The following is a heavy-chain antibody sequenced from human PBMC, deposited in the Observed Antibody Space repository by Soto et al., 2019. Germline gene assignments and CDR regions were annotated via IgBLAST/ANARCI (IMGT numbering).Heavy chain of an antibody. Sequence: ASVKVSCKASGYTFTGYYMHWVRRAPGQGLEWMGWINPNSGGTNYAQKFQGRVTMTRDTSISTAYMELSRLRSDDTAVYYCARAEGYSSSPQGANYYYYRMDVWGQGTTVTVSS. CDR3: ARAEGYSSSPQGANYYYYRMDV. J-gene: IGHJ6*02. V-gene: IGHV1-2*02. CDR2: INPNSGGT. D-gene: IGHD6-6*01. CDR1: GYTFTGYY.